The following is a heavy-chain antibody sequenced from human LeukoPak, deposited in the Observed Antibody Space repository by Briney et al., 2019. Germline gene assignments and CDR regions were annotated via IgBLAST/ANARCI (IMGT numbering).Heavy chain of an antibody. D-gene: IGHD4-17*01. Sequence: SETLSLTCTVSGYSISSGYYWGWVRQPPGKGLEWIGSFYHGGSTYYNSSLKSRVTISVDTSKNQFSLKVSSVTAADTAVYHCARAYGDYGYWGQGTLVTVSS. CDR1: GYSISSGYY. V-gene: IGHV4-38-2*02. CDR2: FYHGGST. CDR3: ARAYGDYGY. J-gene: IGHJ4*02.